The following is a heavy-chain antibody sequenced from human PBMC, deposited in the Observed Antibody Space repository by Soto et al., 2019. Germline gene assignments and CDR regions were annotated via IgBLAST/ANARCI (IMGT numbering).Heavy chain of an antibody. J-gene: IGHJ4*02. CDR3: AMDLYGGSSRFDS. V-gene: IGHV3-30*03. CDR2: ISSDGLNK. D-gene: IGHD2-15*01. Sequence: QVQLVESGGGAVQPGRSLRLSCAASGFTVSNNGIHWVRQAPGKGLEWVAVISSDGLNKYYADSVKGRFTISRDDSKNTRFLHMNSLRVEVTAVYYCAMDLYGGSSRFDSWGQGTLVTVSS. CDR1: GFTVSNNG.